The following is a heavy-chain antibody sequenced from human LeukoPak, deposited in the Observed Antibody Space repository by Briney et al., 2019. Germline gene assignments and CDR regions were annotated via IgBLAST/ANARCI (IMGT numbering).Heavy chain of an antibody. CDR2: IYPGDSDT. D-gene: IGHD4-17*01. CDR1: GYSFTSYW. Sequence: GESLKISCKGSGYSFTSYWIGWVRQMPGKGLEWMGIIYPGDSDTRYSPSFQGQVTISADKSISTAYLQWGSLKASDTAMYYCARSPNDYGDYRPFDYWGQGTLVTVSS. V-gene: IGHV5-51*01. CDR3: ARSPNDYGDYRPFDY. J-gene: IGHJ4*02.